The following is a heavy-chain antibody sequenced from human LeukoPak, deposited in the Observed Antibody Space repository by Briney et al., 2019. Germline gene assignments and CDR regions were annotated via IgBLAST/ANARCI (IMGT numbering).Heavy chain of an antibody. CDR2: LYRGGNI. D-gene: IGHD6-13*01. Sequence: GGSLRLSCAGPGFTVSNTYMGWVRQPPGKGLEWISVLYRGGNIYYADSVKGRFTISRDNPKNTLYLQMDSLRAEDTAVYHCVTSPATGNIYFDLWGRGTLVAVSS. J-gene: IGHJ2*01. V-gene: IGHV3-66*01. CDR3: VTSPATGNIYFDL. CDR1: GFTVSNTY.